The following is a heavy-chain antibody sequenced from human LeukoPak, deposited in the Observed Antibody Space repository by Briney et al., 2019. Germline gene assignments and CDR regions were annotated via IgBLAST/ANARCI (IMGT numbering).Heavy chain of an antibody. Sequence: PGGSLRLSCAASGFTLSSYWMHWVRQAPGKGLVWVSRINTDGSRTNYADSVKGRFTISRDDAKNTLYLRMNTLRAEDTAVYYCAREPSSGQDYWGQGTLVTVSS. D-gene: IGHD6-25*01. CDR3: AREPSSGQDY. CDR2: INTDGSRT. V-gene: IGHV3-74*01. J-gene: IGHJ4*02. CDR1: GFTLSSYW.